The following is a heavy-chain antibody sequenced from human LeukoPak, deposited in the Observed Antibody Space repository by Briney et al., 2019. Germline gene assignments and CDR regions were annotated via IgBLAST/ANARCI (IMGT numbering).Heavy chain of an antibody. J-gene: IGHJ4*02. D-gene: IGHD3-10*01. CDR3: AKPHGSGSYGQQDY. V-gene: IGHV3-23*01. Sequence: PGGSLRLSCAASGFTFSSYAMSWVRQAPGKGLEWVSGISGSGSSTYYADSVKGRFTISRDNSKNTLYLQMNSLRAEDTAVYYCAKPHGSGSYGQQDYWGQGTLVTVSS. CDR2: ISGSGSST. CDR1: GFTFSSYA.